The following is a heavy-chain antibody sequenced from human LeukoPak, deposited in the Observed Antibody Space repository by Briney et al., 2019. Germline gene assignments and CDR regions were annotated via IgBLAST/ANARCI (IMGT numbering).Heavy chain of an antibody. CDR2: ISGSGGST. V-gene: IGHV3-23*01. D-gene: IGHD6-6*01. CDR1: GFTFSSYW. J-gene: IGHJ6*02. CDR3: AKDLVAARPYYYYYYGMDV. Sequence: GGSLRLFCAASGFTFSSYWMHWVRQAPGKGLEWVSAISGSGGSTYYADSVKGRFTISRDNSKNTLYLQMNSLRAEDTAVYYCAKDLVAARPYYYYYYGMDVWGQGTTVTVSS.